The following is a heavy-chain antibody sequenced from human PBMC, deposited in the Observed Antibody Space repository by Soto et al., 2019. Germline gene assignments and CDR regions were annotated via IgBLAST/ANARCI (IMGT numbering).Heavy chain of an antibody. CDR1: GLTVSSSY. D-gene: IGHD6-25*01. CDR3: AAKGIAAGHDAFDI. Sequence: GGSLRLSCAASGLTVSSSYMSWVRQAPGKGLQWVSVIYSGGSTYYADSVKGRFTISRDNSKNTLYLQMNSLRAEDTAAYYCAAKGIAAGHDAFDIWGQGTMVTVSS. J-gene: IGHJ3*02. V-gene: IGHV3-53*01. CDR2: IYSGGST.